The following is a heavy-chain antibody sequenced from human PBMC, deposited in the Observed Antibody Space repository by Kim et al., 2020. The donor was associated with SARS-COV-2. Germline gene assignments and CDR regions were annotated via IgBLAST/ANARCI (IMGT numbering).Heavy chain of an antibody. CDR1: GFTFSTYN. V-gene: IGHV3-21*01. CDR2: ISSSGRYI. Sequence: GGSLRLSCAASGFTFSTYNMNWLRQAPGKGLEWVSCISSSGRYIYYADSVNGRFTISRDNAKNSLYLQMNSLRVEDTAVYYCARDGIYERFLEWSENYNWLDPWGQGTLVTVSS. D-gene: IGHD3-3*01. J-gene: IGHJ5*02. CDR3: ARDGIYERFLEWSENYNWLDP.